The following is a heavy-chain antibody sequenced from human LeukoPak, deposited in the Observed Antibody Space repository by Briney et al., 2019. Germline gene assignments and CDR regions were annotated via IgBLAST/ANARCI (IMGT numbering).Heavy chain of an antibody. V-gene: IGHV1-69*13. CDR3: ARTDVRGGYYFDY. Sequence: ASVKVSCKASGYTFTSYDINWVRQATGQGLEWMGGIIPIFGTANYAQKFQGRVTITADESTSTAYMELSSLRSEDTAVYYCARTDVRGGYYFDYWGQGTLVTVSS. J-gene: IGHJ4*02. CDR1: GYTFTSYD. CDR2: IIPIFGTA. D-gene: IGHD6-25*01.